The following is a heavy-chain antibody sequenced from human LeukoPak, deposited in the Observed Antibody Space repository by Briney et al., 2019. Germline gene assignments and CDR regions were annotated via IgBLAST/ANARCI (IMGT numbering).Heavy chain of an antibody. Sequence: ASVKVSCKASGYTFTGYYMHWVRQAPGQGLEWMGIINPSGGSTSYAQKFQGRVTMTRDMSTSTVYMELSSLRSEDTAVYYCAREPAATGSDYWGQGTLVTVSS. CDR2: INPSGGST. CDR3: AREPAATGSDY. J-gene: IGHJ4*02. D-gene: IGHD2-2*01. CDR1: GYTFTGYY. V-gene: IGHV1-46*01.